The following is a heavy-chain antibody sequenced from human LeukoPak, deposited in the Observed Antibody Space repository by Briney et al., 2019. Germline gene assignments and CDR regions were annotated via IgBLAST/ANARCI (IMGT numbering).Heavy chain of an antibody. Sequence: SVKVSCKASGGTFSSYAISWVRQAPGQGLEWMGGIIPIFGTANYAQKFQGRVTITADESTSTAYMELSSLRSEDTAVYYCARGGIAARPLDYWGQGTLVTVSS. CDR1: GGTFSSYA. D-gene: IGHD6-6*01. CDR3: ARGGIAARPLDY. V-gene: IGHV1-69*13. J-gene: IGHJ4*02. CDR2: IIPIFGTA.